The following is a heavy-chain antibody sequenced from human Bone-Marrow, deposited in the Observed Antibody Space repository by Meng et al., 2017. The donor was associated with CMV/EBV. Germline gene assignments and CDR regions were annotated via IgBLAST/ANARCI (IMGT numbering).Heavy chain of an antibody. J-gene: IGHJ4*02. Sequence: GESLKISCAASGFTFSSYWMHWVRQAPGKGLVWVSRINSDGSSTSYADSVKGRFTISRDNAKNTLYLQMNSLRAEDTAVYYCARERGHGIGWAEAAFDYWGQGTLVTVSS. CDR2: INSDGSST. D-gene: IGHD6-19*01. CDR3: ARERGHGIGWAEAAFDY. CDR1: GFTFSSYW. V-gene: IGHV3-74*01.